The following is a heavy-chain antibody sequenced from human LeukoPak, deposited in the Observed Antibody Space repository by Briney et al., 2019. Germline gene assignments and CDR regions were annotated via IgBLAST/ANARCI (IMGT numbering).Heavy chain of an antibody. CDR2: INSDGSGT. D-gene: IGHD6-13*01. V-gene: IGHV3-74*01. CDR3: ARDGRGALYSSSWYSDY. J-gene: IGHJ4*02. CDR1: GFTFSSYW. Sequence: PGGSLRLSCAASGFTFSSYWMHWVRQAPGKGLVWVSRINSDGSGTSYADSVKGRFTISRDNAKNTLYLQMNSLRAEDTAVYYCARDGRGALYSSSWYSDYWGQGTLVTVSS.